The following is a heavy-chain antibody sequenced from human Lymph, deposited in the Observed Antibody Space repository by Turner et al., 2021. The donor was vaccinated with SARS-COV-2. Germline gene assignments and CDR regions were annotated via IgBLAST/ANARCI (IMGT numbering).Heavy chain of an antibody. CDR3: ASGGYCSSTSCYRFYGMDV. Sequence: QVQLVQSGAEVKKPGASVKVSCKASGYTFTSYAMHWVRQAPGQRLEWMGWINAGNGNTKYSQKFKGRVTITRDTSASTAYMELSSLRSEDTAVYYCASGGYCSSTSCYRFYGMDVWGQGTTVTVSS. V-gene: IGHV1-3*01. D-gene: IGHD2-2*02. J-gene: IGHJ6*02. CDR2: INAGNGNT. CDR1: GYTFTSYA.